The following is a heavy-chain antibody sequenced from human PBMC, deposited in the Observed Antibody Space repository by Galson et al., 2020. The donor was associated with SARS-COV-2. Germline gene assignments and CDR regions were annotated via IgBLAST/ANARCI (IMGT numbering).Heavy chain of an antibody. CDR1: GGSIRSSSYY. J-gene: IGHJ4*02. D-gene: IGHD6-19*01. V-gene: IGHV4-39*01. Sequence: SETLSPTCTVPGGSIRSSSYYWGCIRQPQGKGLEWIGSIYYRGRTFYNPSLKSRVTISVDTSKNQFSLKLSSVTAADTAVYYCASEGVGSGCPANWGQGTLVTVSS. CDR3: ASEGVGSGCPAN. CDR2: IYYRGRT.